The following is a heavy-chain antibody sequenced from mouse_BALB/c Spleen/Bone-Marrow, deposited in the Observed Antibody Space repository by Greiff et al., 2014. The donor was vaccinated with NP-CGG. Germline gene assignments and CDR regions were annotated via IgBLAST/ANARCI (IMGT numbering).Heavy chain of an antibody. Sequence: EVKLVESGGGLVKPGGSLKLSCAASGFTFSGYAMSWVRQTPEKRLEWVATISSGGSYTYYPDSVKGRFTISRDNAKNTLYLQMSSLRSEDTAMYYCASLTGRGYWGQGTTLTVSA. D-gene: IGHD4-1*01. J-gene: IGHJ2*01. CDR1: GFTFSGYA. CDR3: ASLTGRGY. V-gene: IGHV5-9-3*01. CDR2: ISSGGSYT.